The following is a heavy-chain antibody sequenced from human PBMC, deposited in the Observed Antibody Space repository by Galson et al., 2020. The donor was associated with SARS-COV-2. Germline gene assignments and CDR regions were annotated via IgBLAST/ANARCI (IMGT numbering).Heavy chain of an antibody. D-gene: IGHD6-6*01. J-gene: IGHJ4*02. CDR1: GGPINNYY. V-gene: IGHV4-59*01. CDR3: GRGASSSGRVDH. CDR2: MFYSGST. Sequence: SETLSLTCTVSGGPINNYYWSWIRQPPGKGLEWLGYMFYSGSTNYNPSLRGRVTMSVDTSKNQFSLKLRSVTAADTAVYYCGRGASSSGRVDHWGQGALVTVSS.